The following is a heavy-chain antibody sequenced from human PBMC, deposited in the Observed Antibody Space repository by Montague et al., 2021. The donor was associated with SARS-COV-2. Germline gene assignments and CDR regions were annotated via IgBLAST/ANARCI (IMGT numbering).Heavy chain of an antibody. V-gene: IGHV3-11*05. D-gene: IGHD3-9*01. Sequence: SLRLSCAASGFTFSDYYMSWIRQAPGKGLEWVSYISSSSSYTNYADSVKGRFTISRDNAKNPLYLQMNSLRAEDTAVYYCARADILTGYHYWYFDLWGRGTLVTVSS. CDR1: GFTFSDYY. J-gene: IGHJ2*01. CDR3: ARADILTGYHYWYFDL. CDR2: ISSSSSYT.